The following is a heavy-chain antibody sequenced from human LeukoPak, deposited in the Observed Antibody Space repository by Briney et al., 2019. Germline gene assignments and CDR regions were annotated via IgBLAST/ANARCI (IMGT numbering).Heavy chain of an antibody. V-gene: IGHV3-7*01. CDR2: IKQDGSEK. CDR3: ARPYSSGWYSDAFDI. Sequence: GGSLRLSCAASGFTFSSYWMSWVRQAPGKGLEWVANIKQDGSEKYYVDSVKGRFTISRDNAKNSLYLQMNSLRAEDTAVYYCARPYSSGWYSDAFDIWSQGTMVTVSS. J-gene: IGHJ3*02. D-gene: IGHD6-19*01. CDR1: GFTFSSYW.